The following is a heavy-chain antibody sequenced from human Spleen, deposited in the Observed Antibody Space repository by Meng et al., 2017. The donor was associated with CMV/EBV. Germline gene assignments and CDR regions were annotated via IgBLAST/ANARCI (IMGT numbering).Heavy chain of an antibody. V-gene: IGHV3-21*01. J-gene: IGHJ6*02. CDR1: GFAFSSYS. Sequence: GESLKISCAASGFAFSSYSMNWVRQAPGKGLEWVSSISIINGYKDYADSVRGRFTISRDNSKNTLYLQMNSLRAEDTAVYYCARERTAVYGMDVWGQGTTVTVSS. CDR2: ISIINGYK. D-gene: IGHD6-25*01. CDR3: ARERTAVYGMDV.